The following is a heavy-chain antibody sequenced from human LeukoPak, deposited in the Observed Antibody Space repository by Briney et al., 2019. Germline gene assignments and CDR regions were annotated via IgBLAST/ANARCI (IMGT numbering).Heavy chain of an antibody. Sequence: PGGSLRLSCAASGFTFSSYAMHWVRQAPGKGLEWMAVISYDGSNKYYADSVKGRFTISRDNSKNTLYLQMNSLRAEDTAVYYCARGGYSSGWYYYWGQGTLVTVSS. CDR2: ISYDGSNK. CDR1: GFTFSSYA. V-gene: IGHV3-30-3*01. J-gene: IGHJ4*02. CDR3: ARGGYSSGWYYY. D-gene: IGHD6-19*01.